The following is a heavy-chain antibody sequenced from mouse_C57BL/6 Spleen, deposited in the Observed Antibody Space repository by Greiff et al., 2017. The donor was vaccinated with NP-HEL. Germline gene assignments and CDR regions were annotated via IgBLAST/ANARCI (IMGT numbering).Heavy chain of an antibody. D-gene: IGHD3-2*02. CDR1: GYSFTGYY. CDR2: FNPSTGGT. J-gene: IGHJ2*01. V-gene: IGHV1-42*01. Sequence: VQLKESGPELVKPGASVKISCKASGYSFTGYYMNWVKQSPEKSLEWIGEFNPSTGGTTYNQKFKAKATLTVDKSSSTAYMQLKSLTSEDSAVYYCARSSGWRYFDYWGQDTTLTVSS. CDR3: ARSSGWRYFDY.